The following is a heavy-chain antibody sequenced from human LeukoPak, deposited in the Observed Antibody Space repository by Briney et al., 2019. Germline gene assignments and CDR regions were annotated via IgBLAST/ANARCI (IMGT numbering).Heavy chain of an antibody. D-gene: IGHD5-18*01. V-gene: IGHV3-53*01. J-gene: IGHJ4*02. CDR3: VEGGAARFDY. Sequence: GGSLRLSCTVSGFTVSSNSMSWVRQAPGKGLEWVSFIYSGGNTHYSDSVKGRFTISRDNSKNTLYLQMNSLRAEDTAVYYCVEGGAARFDYWGQGTLVAVSS. CDR1: GFTVSSNS. CDR2: IYSGGNT.